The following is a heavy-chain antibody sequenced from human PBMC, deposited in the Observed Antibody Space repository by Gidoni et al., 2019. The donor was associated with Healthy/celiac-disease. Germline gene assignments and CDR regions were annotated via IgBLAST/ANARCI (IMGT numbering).Heavy chain of an antibody. CDR2: ISYDGSNK. D-gene: IGHD2-15*01. CDR1: GFTFRSYG. CDR3: ARRGVVVVTQDYYYGMDV. Sequence: QVQLVESGGGVVQPGRSLRLSCAASGFTFRSYGMHWVSQAPGKGLEWVAVISYDGSNKYYADSVKGRFTISRDNSKNTLYLQMNSLRAEDTAVYYCARRGVVVVTQDYYYGMDVWGQGTTVTVSS. V-gene: IGHV3-30*03. J-gene: IGHJ6*02.